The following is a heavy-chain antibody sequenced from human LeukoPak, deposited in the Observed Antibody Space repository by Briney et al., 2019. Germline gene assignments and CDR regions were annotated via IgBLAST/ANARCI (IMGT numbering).Heavy chain of an antibody. V-gene: IGHV3-7*03. CDR2: IKLDGSEK. CDR1: GFTFGKYW. J-gene: IGHJ4*02. CDR3: ARDQYDTWSRRGNFDS. Sequence: GGSLRLSCVASGFTFGKYWMSWVRQAPGKGLEWVANIKLDGSEKNYVDSVKGRFTISRDNTKDSLYLQMNSLRAEDTAVFYCARDQYDTWSRRGNFDSWGQGTLVIVSS. D-gene: IGHD3-3*01.